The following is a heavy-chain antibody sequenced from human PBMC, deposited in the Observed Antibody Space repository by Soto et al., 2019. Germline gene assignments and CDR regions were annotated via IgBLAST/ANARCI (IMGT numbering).Heavy chain of an antibody. J-gene: IGHJ4*02. CDR3: ARSVAVPGAHIDY. V-gene: IGHV4-59*01. CDR1: VGSISGSN. Sequence: EALSGTCRDPVGSISGSNWSWIRQSPGKGLEWLGYVYYTGSTNYSPSLRSRVSISVDTSKNEFSLRLSSVTAADTAVYFCARSVAVPGAHIDYWGQGTQVPVSS. CDR2: VYYTGST. D-gene: IGHD6-19*01.